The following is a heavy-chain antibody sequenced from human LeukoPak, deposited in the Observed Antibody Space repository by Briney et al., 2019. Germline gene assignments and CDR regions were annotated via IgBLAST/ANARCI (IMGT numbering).Heavy chain of an antibody. J-gene: IGHJ4*02. V-gene: IGHV4-59*12. D-gene: IGHD6-19*01. Sequence: SETLSLTCNVSGGSISSYYWSWIRQPPGKGLEWIGYIYYSGSTNYNPSPKSRVTILLDTAKNQFSLKLTSVTAADTALYYRARRSGSGWYIDYWGQGTLVTVSS. CDR3: ARRSGSGWYIDY. CDR1: GGSISSYY. CDR2: IYYSGST.